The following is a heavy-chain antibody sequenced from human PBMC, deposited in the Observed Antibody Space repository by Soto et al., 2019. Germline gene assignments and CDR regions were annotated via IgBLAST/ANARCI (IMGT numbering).Heavy chain of an antibody. Sequence: SQTLSLTCAISGDSVSSNSVTRNWIRQSPSSGLEWLGRTYFRSKWYSDYAESVKSRIVIDPDTSRNQFSLQLNSVTPDDTAVYYCARLIGNSWFIGWGQGSLVTV. D-gene: IGHD2-15*01. V-gene: IGHV6-1*01. CDR2: TYFRSKWYS. J-gene: IGHJ4*02. CDR1: GDSVSSNSVT. CDR3: ARLIGNSWFIG.